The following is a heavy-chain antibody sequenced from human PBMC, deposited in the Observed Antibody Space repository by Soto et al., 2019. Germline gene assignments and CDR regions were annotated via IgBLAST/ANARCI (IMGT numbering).Heavy chain of an antibody. V-gene: IGHV1-8*01. CDR2: MNPNSGNT. J-gene: IGHJ5*02. D-gene: IGHD2-2*01. CDR3: ASQGAGYCSSTSCYLPWFDP. Sequence: ASVKVSCKASGYTFTSYDINWVRQATGQGLEWMGWMNPNSGNTGYAQKFQGRVTMTRNTSISTAYMELSSLRSEDTAVYYCASQGAGYCSSTSCYLPWFDPWGQGTLVTVSS. CDR1: GYTFTSYD.